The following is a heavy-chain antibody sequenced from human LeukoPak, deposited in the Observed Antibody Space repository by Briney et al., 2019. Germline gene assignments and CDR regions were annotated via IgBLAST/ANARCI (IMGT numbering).Heavy chain of an antibody. Sequence: PSETLSLTCTVSGGSISSYYWSWIRQPPGKGLEWIGYIYYSGGTNYNPSLKGRVTISVDTPKNQFSLKLSSVTAADTAVYYCAREYYDILTGYYRFDYWGQGTLVTVSS. D-gene: IGHD3-9*01. CDR3: AREYYDILTGYYRFDY. J-gene: IGHJ4*02. CDR2: IYYSGGT. V-gene: IGHV4-59*01. CDR1: GGSISSYY.